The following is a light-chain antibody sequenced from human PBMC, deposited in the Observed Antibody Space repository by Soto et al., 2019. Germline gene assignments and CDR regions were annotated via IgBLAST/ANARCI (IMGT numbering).Light chain of an antibody. CDR2: GVS. CDR1: QSGRDMY. CDR3: QHYCYPQWT. Sequence: EIVLTQSPGTLSLPPGERATLSCRASQSGRDMYLAWYQQKPGQPPRLLIYGVSSRAYGIPDRFSGSGSGTDFTLTISRLEPEDFAVYYCQHYCYPQWTFGQGTKVDIK. V-gene: IGKV3-20*01. J-gene: IGKJ1*01.